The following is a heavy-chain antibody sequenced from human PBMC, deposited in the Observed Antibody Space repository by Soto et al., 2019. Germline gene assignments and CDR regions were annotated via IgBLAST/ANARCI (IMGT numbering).Heavy chain of an antibody. CDR3: ARQDSYGPIYNWFDP. CDR1: GGTFSSYA. Sequence: GASVKVSCKASGGTFSSYAISWVRQAPGQGLEWMGGIIPIFGTANYAQKFQGRVTITADESTSTAYMELSSLRSEDTAVYYCARQDSYGPIYNWFDPWGQGTLVTVSS. CDR2: IIPIFGTA. J-gene: IGHJ5*02. D-gene: IGHD5-18*01. V-gene: IGHV1-69*13.